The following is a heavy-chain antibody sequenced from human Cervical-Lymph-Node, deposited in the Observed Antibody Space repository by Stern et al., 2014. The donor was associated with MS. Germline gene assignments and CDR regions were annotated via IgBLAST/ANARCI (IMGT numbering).Heavy chain of an antibody. CDR3: ARLSTAVDF. J-gene: IGHJ4*02. CDR1: GGSISSRY. V-gene: IGHV4-59*08. CDR2: ISHSGDT. Sequence: VQLVESGPGLVKPSETLSLTCAVSGGSISSRYWGWIRQPPGKGLEWIGLISHSGDTKYNPSPKSRVTISLDTSKNQFSLKVTSVTAADTAVYYCARLSTAVDFWGQGTLVTVSS.